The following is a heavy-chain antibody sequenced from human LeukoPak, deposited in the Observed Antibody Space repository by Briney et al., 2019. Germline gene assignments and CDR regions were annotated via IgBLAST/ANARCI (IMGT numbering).Heavy chain of an antibody. CDR2: ISWNSGSI. CDR1: GFTFSSYA. J-gene: IGHJ5*02. D-gene: IGHD3-3*01. CDR3: AKDSGSRYDFWSDWGHWFDP. V-gene: IGHV3-9*01. Sequence: PGGSLRLSCAASGFTFSSYAMSWVRQAPGEGLEWGSGISWNSGSIGYADSVKGRFTISRDNAKNSLYLQMNSLRAEDTALYYCAKDSGSRYDFWSDWGHWFDPWGQGTLVTVSS.